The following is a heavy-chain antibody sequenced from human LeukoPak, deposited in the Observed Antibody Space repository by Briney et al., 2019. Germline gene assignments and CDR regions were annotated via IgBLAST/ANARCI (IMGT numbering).Heavy chain of an antibody. V-gene: IGHV3-7*01. CDR2: IKQDGSQK. Sequence: GGSLRLSCAASGFTFSSNWMSWVRQAPGKGLEWVANIKQDGSQKNYVDSVKGRFTISRDNAKNSLYLQMNSLRAEDTAVYYCARARNGDRNFDYWGQGTLVTVSS. J-gene: IGHJ4*02. CDR3: ARARNGDRNFDY. D-gene: IGHD4-17*01. CDR1: GFTFSSNW.